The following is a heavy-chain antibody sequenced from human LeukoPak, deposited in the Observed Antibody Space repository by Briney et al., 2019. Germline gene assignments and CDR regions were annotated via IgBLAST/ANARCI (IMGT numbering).Heavy chain of an antibody. Sequence: SRTLSLTCAISGDSVSSNSVAWNWFRQSPSRGLEWLGRTYYTSKWNNDYAESVQSRIAVNPDTSKNQFSLYLNSVTLEDTAVYYCARQASRRFDPWGQGTLVTVSS. CDR3: ARQASRRFDP. CDR2: TYYTSKWNN. V-gene: IGHV6-1*01. J-gene: IGHJ5*02. CDR1: GDSVSSNSVA.